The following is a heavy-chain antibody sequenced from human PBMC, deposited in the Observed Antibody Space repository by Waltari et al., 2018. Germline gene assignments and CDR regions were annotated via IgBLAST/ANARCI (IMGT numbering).Heavy chain of an antibody. CDR1: GGSISSGGYY. V-gene: IGHV4-31*01. CDR2: IYYIGST. Sequence: QVQLQESGPGLVKPSQTLSLTCTVSGGSISSGGYYWSWIRQHPGKGLEWIGYIYYIGSTYYNPSLKSLDTISVDTSKNQFSLKLSSVTAADTAVYYCARNNYYYDSSGYQNTQDWFDPWGQGTLVTVSS. CDR3: ARNNYYYDSSGYQNTQDWFDP. D-gene: IGHD3-22*01. J-gene: IGHJ5*02.